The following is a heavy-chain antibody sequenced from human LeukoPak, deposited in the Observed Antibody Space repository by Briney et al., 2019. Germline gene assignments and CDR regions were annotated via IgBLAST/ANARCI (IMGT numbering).Heavy chain of an antibody. V-gene: IGHV1-18*01. Sequence: ASVKVSCKASGYTFTTYGISWVRQAPGQGLEWMGWIDTYSGKTNYAQKVQGRVTMTTDTSTSTAYMELRSLRSDDTAVYYCARVHPSGSYHKYWGQGTLVTVSS. D-gene: IGHD3-10*01. CDR2: IDTYSGKT. J-gene: IGHJ4*02. CDR1: GYTFTTYG. CDR3: ARVHPSGSYHKY.